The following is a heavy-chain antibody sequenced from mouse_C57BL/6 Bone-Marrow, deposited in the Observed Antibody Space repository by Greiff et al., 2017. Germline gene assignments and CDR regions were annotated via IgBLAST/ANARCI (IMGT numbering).Heavy chain of an antibody. J-gene: IGHJ3*01. CDR1: GFTIKDDY. CDR3: TFYYDCPFAY. Sequence: EVQLQQSGAELVRPGASVKLSCTASGFTIKDDYMHWVKQRPEQGLEWIGWIDPANGGTEYASKFQGKATITADTSSNTAYLQLSSLTSVDTAVYYCTFYYDCPFAYWGQGTLVTVSA. D-gene: IGHD2-4*01. V-gene: IGHV14-4*01. CDR2: IDPANGGT.